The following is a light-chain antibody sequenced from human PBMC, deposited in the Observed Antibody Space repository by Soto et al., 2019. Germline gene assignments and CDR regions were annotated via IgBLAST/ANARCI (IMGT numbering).Light chain of an antibody. CDR2: AAS. Sequence: AIRMTQSPSSFSASTGDRFTITCRASQGITSYLAWYQQTPGKAPKLLIYAASTLQSGVPSRFSGSGAGTDFTLTISSLQPEDVATDYCIQDYNYTLTFGGGTKVDIK. V-gene: IGKV1-8*01. J-gene: IGKJ4*01. CDR1: QGITSY. CDR3: IQDYNYTLT.